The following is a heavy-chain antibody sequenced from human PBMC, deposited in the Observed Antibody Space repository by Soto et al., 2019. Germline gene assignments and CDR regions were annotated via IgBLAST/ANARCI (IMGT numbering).Heavy chain of an antibody. CDR2: IYFRGNT. CDR3: ARHPRPCRSNWYGLDY. J-gene: IGHJ4*02. Sequence: QVQLQESGPGLVKPSETLSLTCTVSGGSITRYYWSWIRQPPGKGLAWIGYIYFRGNTNYNSSLKGRLTISVDTSKNIFSRKLSSVTAADTAVYYCARHPRPCRSNWYGLDYWGQGTLVTVSS. D-gene: IGHD6-13*01. V-gene: IGHV4-59*08. CDR1: GGSITRYY.